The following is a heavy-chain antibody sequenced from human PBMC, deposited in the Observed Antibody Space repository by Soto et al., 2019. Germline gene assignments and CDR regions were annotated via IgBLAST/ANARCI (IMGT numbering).Heavy chain of an antibody. CDR3: ASRYDFWSGYFDPTFDY. CDR2: ISYDGSNK. CDR1: GFTFSSYA. Sequence: QVQLVESGGGVVQPGRSLRLSCAASGFTFSSYAMHWVRQAPGKGLEWVAVISYDGSNKYYADSVKGRFTISRDNSKNTLYLQMNSLSAEDTAVYYCASRYDFWSGYFDPTFDYWGQGTLVTVSS. D-gene: IGHD3-3*01. J-gene: IGHJ4*02. V-gene: IGHV3-30-3*01.